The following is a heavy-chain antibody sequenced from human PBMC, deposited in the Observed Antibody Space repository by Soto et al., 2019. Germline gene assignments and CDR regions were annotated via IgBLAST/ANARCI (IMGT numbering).Heavy chain of an antibody. Sequence: SETLSLTCTVSGGSVSSGSYYWSWIRQPPGKGLEWIGYIYYSGSTNYNPSLKSRVTISVDTSKNQFSLKLSSVTAADTAVYYCARDSLSYGSSSSCWGDALDIWGQGTRVTVSS. CDR1: GGSVSSGSYY. D-gene: IGHD2-2*01. V-gene: IGHV4-61*01. J-gene: IGHJ3*02. CDR3: ARDSLSYGSSSSCWGDALDI. CDR2: IYYSGST.